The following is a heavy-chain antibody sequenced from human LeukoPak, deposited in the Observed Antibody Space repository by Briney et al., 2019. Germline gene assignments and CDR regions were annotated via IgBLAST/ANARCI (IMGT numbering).Heavy chain of an antibody. D-gene: IGHD3-10*01. CDR1: GFTFSSYA. V-gene: IGHV3-23*01. CDR3: AKDLTITMVRGVPDLR. J-gene: IGHJ4*02. Sequence: GGSLRLSCAASGFTFSSYAMTWVRQAPGKGLEWVSTVSGNGGTTFYADSVKGRFTISRDNSKNTMYLQMNSLRAEDTAIYYCAKDLTITMVRGVPDLRWGQGTLVTVSS. CDR2: VSGNGGTT.